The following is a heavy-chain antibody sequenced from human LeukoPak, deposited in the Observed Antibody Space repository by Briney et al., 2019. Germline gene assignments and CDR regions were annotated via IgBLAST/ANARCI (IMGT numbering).Heavy chain of an antibody. J-gene: IGHJ4*02. CDR3: AREGYGDYDPEPSDY. CDR1: GGSISSGDYY. V-gene: IGHV4-30-4*01. CDR2: IYYSGST. D-gene: IGHD4-17*01. Sequence: PSQTLSLTCTVSGGSISSGDYYWSWIRQPPGKGLEWIGYIYYSGSTYYNPSLKSRVTISVDTSKNQFSLKLSSVTAADTAVYYRAREGYGDYDPEPSDYWGQGTLVTVSS.